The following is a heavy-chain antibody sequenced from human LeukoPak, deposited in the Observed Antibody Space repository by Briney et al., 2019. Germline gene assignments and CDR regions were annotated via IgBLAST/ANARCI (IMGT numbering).Heavy chain of an antibody. CDR2: INTGSTYT. CDR1: GFTFSDYY. V-gene: IGHV3-11*05. J-gene: IGHJ2*01. Sequence: GGSLRLSCAASGFTFSDYYMTWIRQAPGKGLEWLSYINTGSTYTNYANSVKGRFTISRDNAKDSLYLQLNSLRAEDTAVYYCTREDNWYFDLWGRGTLVTVSS. CDR3: TREDNWYFDL.